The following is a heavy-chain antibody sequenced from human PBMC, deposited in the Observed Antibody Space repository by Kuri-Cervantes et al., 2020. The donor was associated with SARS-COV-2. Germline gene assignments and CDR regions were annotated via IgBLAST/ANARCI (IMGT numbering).Heavy chain of an antibody. V-gene: IGHV3-53*01. CDR1: GFTVSSNY. CDR3: ARGRAYGSGSYYFY. J-gene: IGHJ4*02. CDR2: IYSGGST. D-gene: IGHD3-10*01. Sequence: GGSLRLSCAASGFTVSSNYMSWVRQAPGKGLEWVSVIYSGGSTYYADSVKGRFTISRDNSKNTLYLQMNSLRAEDTAVYYCARGRAYGSGSYYFYWGQGTLVTVSS.